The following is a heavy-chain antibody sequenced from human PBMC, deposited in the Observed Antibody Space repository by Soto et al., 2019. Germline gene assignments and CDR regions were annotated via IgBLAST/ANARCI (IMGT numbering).Heavy chain of an antibody. CDR1: SASIISEQR. V-gene: IGHV4-4*02. D-gene: IGHD6-19*01. J-gene: IGHJ4*02. Sequence: QMQLQESRQGLVKPSETLSLTCAVSSASIISEQRWSWVRQPPGKGLEWIGEIHHSGSTNNNPSLRSRVTMSVDKSKNQFSLNLNSVTAADTAVYYCARSFGWYAIDQWGQGTLVIVSS. CDR2: IHHSGST. CDR3: ARSFGWYAIDQ.